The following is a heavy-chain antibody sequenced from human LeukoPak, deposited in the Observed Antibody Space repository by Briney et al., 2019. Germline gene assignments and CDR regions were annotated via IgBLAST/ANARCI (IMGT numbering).Heavy chain of an antibody. CDR1: GFTFSSYS. D-gene: IGHD5-12*01. J-gene: IGHJ4*02. CDR3: ARHGYGYYFEF. CDR2: ISSSSSTI. V-gene: IGHV3-48*04. Sequence: RPGGSLRLSCAASGFTFSSYSMNWVRQAPGKGLEWVSYISSSSSTIYYADSVKGRFTISRDNAKNSLYLQMNSLRAEDTAVYYCARHGYGYYFEFWGQGTLVTVSS.